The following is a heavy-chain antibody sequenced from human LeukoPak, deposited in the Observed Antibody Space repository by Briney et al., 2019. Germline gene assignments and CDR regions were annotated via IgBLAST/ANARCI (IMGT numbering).Heavy chain of an antibody. CDR2: ISGSGGST. Sequence: PGGSLRLSCAASGFTFSSDAMSWVRQAPGKGLEWVSAISGSGGSTYYADSVKGRFTISRDNSKNTLYLQMNSLRAEDTAVYYCARGGSPLIHYFDYWGQGTLVTVSS. D-gene: IGHD3-10*01. CDR3: ARGGSPLIHYFDY. V-gene: IGHV3-23*01. J-gene: IGHJ4*02. CDR1: GFTFSSDA.